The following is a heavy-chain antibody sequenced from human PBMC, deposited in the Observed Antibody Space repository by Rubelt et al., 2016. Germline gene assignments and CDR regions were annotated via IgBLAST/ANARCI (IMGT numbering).Heavy chain of an antibody. Sequence: EVQLVESGGGLIQPGGSLRLSCAASGFTVSSNYMSWVRQAPGKGLEWVSVIYSGGDTYYADSVKGRFTISRDNSKNTLYLERNSLRAEDTAVYHCARADYGDYAGYWYFDLWGRGTLVTVSS. V-gene: IGHV3-53*01. CDR3: ARADYGDYAGYWYFDL. J-gene: IGHJ2*01. CDR1: GFTVSSNY. D-gene: IGHD4-17*01. CDR2: IYSGGDT.